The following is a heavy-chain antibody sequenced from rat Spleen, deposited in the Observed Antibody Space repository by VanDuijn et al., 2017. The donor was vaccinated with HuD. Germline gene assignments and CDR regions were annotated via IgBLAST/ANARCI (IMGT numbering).Heavy chain of an antibody. V-gene: IGHV5-7*01. CDR2: ITYDGSST. CDR3: ASGGYSSHPGGFAY. J-gene: IGHJ3*01. CDR1: GFTFSDYN. Sequence: EVQLVESGGGLVQPGRSLKLSCAASGFTFSDYNMAWVRQAPKKGLEWVAIITYDGSSTYYRDSVKGRFTISRDNVESTLYLQMDSLRSEDTATYYCASGGYSSHPGGFAYWGQGTLVTVSS. D-gene: IGHD1-2*01.